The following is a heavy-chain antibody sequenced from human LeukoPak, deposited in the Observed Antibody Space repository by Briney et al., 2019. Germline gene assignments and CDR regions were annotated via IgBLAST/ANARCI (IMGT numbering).Heavy chain of an antibody. Sequence: PGGSLRLSCAASGFTFSSYWMHWVRQAPGKGLVWVSRINSDGSSTSYADSVKGRFTISRDKAKNTVYLQMNSLRGEDTAVYYCARILPISGRDSWGQGTLVTVSS. CDR1: GFTFSSYW. CDR2: INSDGSST. D-gene: IGHD2-15*01. CDR3: ARILPISGRDS. J-gene: IGHJ4*02. V-gene: IGHV3-74*01.